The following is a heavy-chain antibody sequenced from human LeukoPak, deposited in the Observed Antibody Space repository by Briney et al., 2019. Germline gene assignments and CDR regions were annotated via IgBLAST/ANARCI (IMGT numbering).Heavy chain of an antibody. D-gene: IGHD1-1*01. CDR1: GGSISSYS. V-gene: IGHV4-4*07. CDR3: ARHEVQLEPFDY. CDR2: IYTSGST. J-gene: IGHJ4*02. Sequence: SETLSLMCAVSGGSISSYSWSWIRQPAGKGLEWIGYIYTSGSTNYNPSLKSRVTMSADTSKNQFSLRLSSVTAADTAVYYCARHEVQLEPFDYWGQGTLVTVSS.